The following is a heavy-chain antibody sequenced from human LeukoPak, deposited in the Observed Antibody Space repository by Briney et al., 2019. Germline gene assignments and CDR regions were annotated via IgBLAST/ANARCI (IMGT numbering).Heavy chain of an antibody. D-gene: IGHD1-1*01. CDR1: GFTFDDYG. V-gene: IGHV3-20*04. CDR2: VNWDGRST. Sequence: PGGSLRPSCAASGFTFDDYGMSWVRQVPGKGLEWVSGVNWDGRSTGYADSVKGRFTISRDNAKNSLYLQMNSLRVEDTALYYCARVAGSNNWYFDYWGQGTLVIVSS. CDR3: ARVAGSNNWYFDY. J-gene: IGHJ4*02.